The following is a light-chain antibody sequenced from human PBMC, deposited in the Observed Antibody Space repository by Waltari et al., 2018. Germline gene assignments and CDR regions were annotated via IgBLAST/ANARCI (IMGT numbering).Light chain of an antibody. Sequence: QSVLTQPPSVSGAPGQRVTISCTGSSSNIGAGYDVHWYQQLPGTAPKLLIYLNHNRPSGVPDRFPGSKSGTSASLAITGLQAEDEADYYCQSYDSSLSASVFGGGTKLTVL. J-gene: IGLJ3*02. CDR1: SSNIGAGYD. CDR2: LNH. V-gene: IGLV1-40*01. CDR3: QSYDSSLSASV.